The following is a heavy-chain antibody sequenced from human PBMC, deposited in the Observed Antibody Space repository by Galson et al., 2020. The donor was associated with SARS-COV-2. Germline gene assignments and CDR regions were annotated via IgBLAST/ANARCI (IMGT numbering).Heavy chain of an antibody. V-gene: IGHV2-26*01. CDR1: GFSLSNARMG. CDR2: IFSNDEK. J-gene: IGHJ6*02. D-gene: IGHD2-15*01. CDR3: ARSRVVVVAATNYYYYGMDV. Sequence: KMSGPTLVKPTETLTLTCTVSGFSLSNARMGVSWIRQPPGKALEWLAHIFSNDEKSYSTSLKSRLTISQDTSKSQVVLTMTNMDPVDTATYYWARSRVVVVAATNYYYYGMDVWGQGTTVTVSS.